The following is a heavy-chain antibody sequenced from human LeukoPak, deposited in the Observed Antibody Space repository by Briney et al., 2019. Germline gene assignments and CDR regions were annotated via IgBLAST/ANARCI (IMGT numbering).Heavy chain of an antibody. J-gene: IGHJ4*02. CDR2: IYENGGTT. CDR3: VKDFRIGYSAHFDY. Sequence: GGSLRLSCVGSGFTFRSHAMSWVRQAPEKGLEFVSGIYENGGTTYYADSVKGRFSISRDNSKNTLYLQMDSLRGEDTAVYYCVKDFRIGYSAHFDYWGQGALVTVSS. D-gene: IGHD2-21*01. CDR1: GFTFRSHA. V-gene: IGHV3-23*01.